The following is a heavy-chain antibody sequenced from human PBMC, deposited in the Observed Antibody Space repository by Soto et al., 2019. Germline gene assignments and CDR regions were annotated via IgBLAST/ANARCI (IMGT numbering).Heavy chain of an antibody. V-gene: IGHV4-59*08. CDR1: GGSISSYY. CDR3: ARHAYYDILTGPFDP. CDR2: IYYSGST. J-gene: IGHJ5*02. D-gene: IGHD3-9*01. Sequence: PSETLSLTCTVSGGSISSYYWSWIRQPPGKGLEWIGYIYYSGSTNYNPSLKSRVTISVDTSKNQFSLKLSSVTAADTAVYYCARHAYYDILTGPFDPWGEGSLVPVS.